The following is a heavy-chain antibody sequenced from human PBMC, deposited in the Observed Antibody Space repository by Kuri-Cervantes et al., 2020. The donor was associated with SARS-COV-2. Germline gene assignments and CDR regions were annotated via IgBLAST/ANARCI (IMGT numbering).Heavy chain of an antibody. Sequence: GGSLRLSCTASGFTFGDYAMSWVRQAPGKGLEWVGFIRSKAYGGTTEYAAPVKGRFTISRDDSKNTLYLQMNSLKTEDTAVYYCTTDGGGGDFDYWGQGTLVTVSS. CDR3: TTDGGGGDFDY. D-gene: IGHD3-16*01. V-gene: IGHV3-49*04. J-gene: IGHJ4*02. CDR1: GFTFGDYA. CDR2: IRSKAYGGTT.